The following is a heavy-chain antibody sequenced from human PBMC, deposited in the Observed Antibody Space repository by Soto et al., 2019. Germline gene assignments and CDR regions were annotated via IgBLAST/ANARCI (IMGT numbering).Heavy chain of an antibody. CDR1: GYSFTSYW. CDR2: IYPGDSDT. Sequence: PGESLKISCKGSGYSFTSYWIGWVRQMPGKGLEWMGIIYPGDSDTRYSPSFQGQVTISADKSISTAYLQWSSLKASDTAMHYCARQAGDYGHYMDVWGKGTTVTVSS. CDR3: ARQAGDYGHYMDV. V-gene: IGHV5-51*01. D-gene: IGHD4-17*01. J-gene: IGHJ6*03.